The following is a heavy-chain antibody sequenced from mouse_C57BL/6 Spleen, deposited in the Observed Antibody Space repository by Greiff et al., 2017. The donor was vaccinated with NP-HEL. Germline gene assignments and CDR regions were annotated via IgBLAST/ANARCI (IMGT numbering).Heavy chain of an antibody. Sequence: QVQLQQSGAELVRPGTSVKVSCKASGYAFTNYLIEWVKQRPGQGLEWIGVINPGSGGTNYNEKFKGKATLTADKSSSTAYMQLSSLTSEDSAVYFCARPDYDEEWFAYWGQGTLVTVSA. CDR2: INPGSGGT. J-gene: IGHJ3*01. V-gene: IGHV1-54*01. CDR1: GYAFTNYL. CDR3: ARPDYDEEWFAY. D-gene: IGHD2-4*01.